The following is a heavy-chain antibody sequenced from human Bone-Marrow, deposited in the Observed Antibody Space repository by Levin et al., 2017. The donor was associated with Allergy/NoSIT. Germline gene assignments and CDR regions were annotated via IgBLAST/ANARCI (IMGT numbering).Heavy chain of an antibody. CDR2: ISHSGST. CDR1: GASFSGYY. V-gene: IGHV4-34*01. J-gene: IGHJ6*04. CDR3: ARRGYSAYMDV. Sequence: SETLSLSCAVYGASFSGYYWAWIRQPPGKGLEWIGEISHSGSTFYNPSLKSRVTVSVDTSKNQFSLDLRSVTAADTAVYYCARRGYSAYMDVWGKGTTVTVSS. D-gene: IGHD5-12*01.